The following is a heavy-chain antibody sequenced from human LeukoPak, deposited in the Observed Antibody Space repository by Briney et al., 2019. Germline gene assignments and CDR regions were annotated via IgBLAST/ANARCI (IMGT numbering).Heavy chain of an antibody. CDR2: ISGSGGST. D-gene: IGHD3-10*01. CDR1: GFTFSSYA. CDR3: AKDSGSGSYFSY. Sequence: PGGSLRLSCAASGFTFSSYAMSWVRQAPGKGLEWVSAISGSGGSTYYADSVKGRFTISRDNSKNTLSLQMNSLRAEDTAVYYCAKDSGSGSYFSYWGQGTLVTVSS. J-gene: IGHJ4*02. V-gene: IGHV3-23*01.